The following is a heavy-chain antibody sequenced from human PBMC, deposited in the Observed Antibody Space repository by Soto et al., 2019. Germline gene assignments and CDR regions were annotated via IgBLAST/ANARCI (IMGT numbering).Heavy chain of an antibody. CDR2: INPNSGGT. Sequence: ASVKVSCKASGYTFTGYYMHWGRQAPGQGLEWMGWINPNSGGTNYAQKFQGWVTMTRDTSTSTAYMELSRLRFDDKAVYCCARAGGGAQYNAYGLDVWRQGNTVTGSS. V-gene: IGHV1-2*04. D-gene: IGHD1-1*01. J-gene: IGHJ6*02. CDR1: GYTFTGYY. CDR3: ARAGGGAQYNAYGLDV.